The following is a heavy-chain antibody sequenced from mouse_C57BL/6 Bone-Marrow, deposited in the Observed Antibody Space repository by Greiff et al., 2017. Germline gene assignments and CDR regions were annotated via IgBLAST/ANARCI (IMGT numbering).Heavy chain of an antibody. V-gene: IGHV1-69*01. CDR1: GYTFTSYW. CDR2: IDPSDSYT. D-gene: IGHD2-3*01. CDR3: SSSEGYDGYHRDWFAY. J-gene: IGHJ3*01. Sequence: VQLQQPGAELVMPGASVKLSCKASGYTFTSYWMHWVKQRPGQGLEWIGEIDPSDSYTNYNQKSKGKSTLTVDKSSSTAYMQLSSLTSEDSAVYYCSSSEGYDGYHRDWFAYWGQGTLVTVSA.